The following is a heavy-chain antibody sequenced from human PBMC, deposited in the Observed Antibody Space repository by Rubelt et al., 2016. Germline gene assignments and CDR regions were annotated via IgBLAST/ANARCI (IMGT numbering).Heavy chain of an antibody. CDR2: VYHSGST. CDR3: ARSRRSYRFFQH. V-gene: IGHV4-38-2*02. CDR1: GYSISSGYY. J-gene: IGHJ1*01. Sequence: QVQLQESGPGLVKPSETLSLTCTVSGYSISSGYYWGWIRQPPGKGLEWIGSVYHSGSTYYNPSLNGRVTVSVDTAKSQFSLKLSSVTAADTAVYYCARSRRSYRFFQHWGQGTLVTVSS. D-gene: IGHD3-10*01.